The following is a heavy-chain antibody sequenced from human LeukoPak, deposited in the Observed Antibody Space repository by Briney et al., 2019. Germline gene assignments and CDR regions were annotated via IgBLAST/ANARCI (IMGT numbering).Heavy chain of an antibody. CDR3: ARGESLLVVMISWLDP. J-gene: IGHJ5*02. Sequence: ASVKVSCKASGYTFSNYYMHWVRQAPGQGLEWVGIINPSGGSRSYAQKFQDRVTMTRDTSTSTVYMELSSLRSEDTAVYYCARGESLLVVMISWLDPWGQGTLVTVSS. CDR2: INPSGGSR. CDR1: GYTFSNYY. D-gene: IGHD2-8*01. V-gene: IGHV1-46*01.